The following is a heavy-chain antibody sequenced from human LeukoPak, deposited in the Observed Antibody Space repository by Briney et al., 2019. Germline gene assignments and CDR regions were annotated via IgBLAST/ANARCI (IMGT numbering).Heavy chain of an antibody. V-gene: IGHV3-21*01. J-gene: IGHJ4*02. CDR3: ASGPQTSIAARGTFDY. CDR2: ISSSSSYI. CDR1: GFTFSSYS. Sequence: GGSLRLSCAASGFTFSSYSMNWVRHAPGKGLEWVSSISSSSSYIYYADSVKGRFTISRDNTKSSLYLQMNSLRAEGTGVYYCASGPQTSIAARGTFDYWGQGTLVTVSS. D-gene: IGHD6-6*01.